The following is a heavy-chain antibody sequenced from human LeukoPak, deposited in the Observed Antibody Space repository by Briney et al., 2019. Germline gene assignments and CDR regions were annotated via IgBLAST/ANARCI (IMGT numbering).Heavy chain of an antibody. CDR3: AKDYEPLVGVHRWGDWFDP. CDR1: GFTFSNYG. J-gene: IGHJ5*02. V-gene: IGHV3-30*02. D-gene: IGHD1-26*01. Sequence: PGGSLRLSCAASGFTFSNYGMHWVRQAPGKGLEWVAFIRYDGNSQYFADSVKGRFTISRDNSKNTLYLQMHSLRPEDTAVYYCAKDYEPLVGVHRWGDWFDPWGQGTLVTVSS. CDR2: IRYDGNSQ.